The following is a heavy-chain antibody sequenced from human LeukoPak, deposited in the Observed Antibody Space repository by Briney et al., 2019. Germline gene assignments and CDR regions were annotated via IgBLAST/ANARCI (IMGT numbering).Heavy chain of an antibody. CDR1: GFTFDDYA. CDR3: AKSLGDSIDY. V-gene: IGHV3-9*01. D-gene: IGHD2-21*02. J-gene: IGHJ4*02. Sequence: GGSLRLSCAASGFTFDDYAMHWVRQAPGKGLEWVSGISWNSGSIGYADSVKGRFTISRDNAKDSLYLQMNSLRAEDTALYYCAKSLGDSIDYWGQGTLVTISS. CDR2: ISWNSGSI.